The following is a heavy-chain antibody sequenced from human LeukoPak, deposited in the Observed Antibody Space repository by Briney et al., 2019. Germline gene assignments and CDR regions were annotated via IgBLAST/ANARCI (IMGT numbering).Heavy chain of an antibody. J-gene: IGHJ3*02. CDR3: ARAVLLWFGESITDAFDI. V-gene: IGHV4-59*01. CDR1: GGSFSGYY. Sequence: SETLSLTCAVYGGSFSGYYWSWIRQPPGKGLEWIGYIYYSGSTNYNPSLKSRVTISVDTSKNQFSLKLSSVTAADTAVYYCARAVLLWFGESITDAFDIWGQGTMVTVSS. CDR2: IYYSGST. D-gene: IGHD3-10*01.